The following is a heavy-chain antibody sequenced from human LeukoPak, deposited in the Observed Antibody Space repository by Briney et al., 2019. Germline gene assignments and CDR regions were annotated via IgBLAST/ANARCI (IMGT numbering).Heavy chain of an antibody. D-gene: IGHD6-25*01. CDR1: GFTFRTYE. J-gene: IGHJ4*02. CDR3: ARTVYDLRGQRLIPGLDY. Sequence: GGSLRLSCAASGFTFRTYEMNWVRQAPGKGPEWVSYIGTIISTTYYADSVKGRFTVSRDDAKGSLYLQMSSLRAEDTAVYYCARTVYDLRGQRLIPGLDYWGQGTLVTVSS. CDR2: IGTIISTT. V-gene: IGHV3-48*03.